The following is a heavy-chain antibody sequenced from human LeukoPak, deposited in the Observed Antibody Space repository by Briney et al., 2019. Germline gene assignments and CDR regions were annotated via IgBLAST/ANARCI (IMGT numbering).Heavy chain of an antibody. CDR3: ARNGAGGTPNRFFNWFDP. D-gene: IGHD6-13*01. CDR2: IYPGNSDT. J-gene: IGHJ5*02. V-gene: IGHV5-51*01. CDR1: AYCFTTYW. Sequence: GEALKISCKGSAYCFTTYWIVWVRQLPRKGREWMGLIYPGNSDTRYSPSFQGQVNFSVDKSIDTPYLQWNSLQDSDTAIYYCARNGAGGTPNRFFNWFDPWGQGTLVGVSS.